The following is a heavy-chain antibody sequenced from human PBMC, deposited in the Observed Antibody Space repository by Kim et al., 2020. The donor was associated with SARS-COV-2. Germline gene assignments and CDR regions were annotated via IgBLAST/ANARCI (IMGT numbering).Heavy chain of an antibody. D-gene: IGHD2-2*02. CDR1: GFDFSSCA. CDR3: AKTPIPNRDYKYYEVNV. V-gene: IGHV3-23*01. Sequence: GGSLRLSCAASGFDFSSCAMSWVRLAPGRGLEWVSGISSEGYSTYYADSVKGRFTISRENSNNTLYLQMNSLRAEDTAVYFCAKTPIPNRDYKYYEVNVWGRGTTVTVSS. J-gene: IGHJ6*02. CDR2: ISSEGYST.